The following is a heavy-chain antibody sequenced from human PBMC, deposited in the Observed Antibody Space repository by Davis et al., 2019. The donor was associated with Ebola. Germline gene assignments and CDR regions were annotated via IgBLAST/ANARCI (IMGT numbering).Heavy chain of an antibody. CDR1: GGSITSSDYY. CDR3: ASLRQTYDSSGYSQPFDY. V-gene: IGHV4-39*01. J-gene: IGHJ4*02. D-gene: IGHD3-22*01. CDR2: FYYSGIT. Sequence: SETLSLTCTVSGGSITSSDYYWGWTRQSPGKGLEWIGTFYYSGITFYNPSLKSRITVSVDPSKNQFSLKLNSVTAADTAVYYCASLRQTYDSSGYSQPFDYWGQGSLVTVSS.